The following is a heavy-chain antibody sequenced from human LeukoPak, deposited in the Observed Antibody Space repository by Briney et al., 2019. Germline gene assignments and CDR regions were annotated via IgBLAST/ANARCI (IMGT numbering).Heavy chain of an antibody. CDR1: EFTFSSCA. D-gene: IGHD5-24*01. V-gene: IGHV3-23*01. CDR2: ISGSGGST. CDR3: AKARGRDGYKDELDY. Sequence: GGSLRLSCAASEFTFSSCAMSWVRQAPGEGLEWVSVISGSGGSTYYADSVKGRFTISRDNSKNTLYLQMNSLRAEDTAAYYCAKARGRDGYKDELDYWGQGTLVTVSS. J-gene: IGHJ4*02.